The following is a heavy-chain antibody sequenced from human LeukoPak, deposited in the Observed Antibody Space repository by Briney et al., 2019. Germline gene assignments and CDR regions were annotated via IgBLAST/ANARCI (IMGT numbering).Heavy chain of an antibody. Sequence: LPGGSLRLSCAASGFTFDDYGTSWVRQAPGKGLEWVSGINWNGGSTGYADSVKGRFTISRDNAKNSLYLQMNSLRAEDTALYYCAREGPATTTFDYWGQGTLVTVSS. J-gene: IGHJ4*02. V-gene: IGHV3-20*04. D-gene: IGHD5-12*01. CDR1: GFTFDDYG. CDR3: AREGPATTTFDY. CDR2: INWNGGST.